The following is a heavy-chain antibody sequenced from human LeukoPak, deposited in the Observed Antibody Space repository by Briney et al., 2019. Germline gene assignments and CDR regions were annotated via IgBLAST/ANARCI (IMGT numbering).Heavy chain of an antibody. V-gene: IGHV4-59*08. D-gene: IGHD6-13*01. Sequence: SETLSLTCTVSGGSISSYYWSWIRQPPGKGLEWIGYIYYSGSTYYNPSLKSRVTISVDTSKNQFSLKLSSVTAADTAVYYCARVGIAAADFYYYYYMDVWGKGTTVTVSS. CDR1: GGSISSYY. CDR3: ARVGIAAADFYYYYYMDV. CDR2: IYYSGST. J-gene: IGHJ6*03.